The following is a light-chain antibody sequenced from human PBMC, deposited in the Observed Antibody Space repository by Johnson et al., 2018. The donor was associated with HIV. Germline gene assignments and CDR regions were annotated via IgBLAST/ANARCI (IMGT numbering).Light chain of an antibody. J-gene: IGLJ1*01. CDR1: NSNIGNNY. CDR2: DNN. V-gene: IGLV1-51*01. CDR3: GTWDSSLSAVYV. Sequence: QSVLTQPPSVSAAPGQKVTISCSGSNSNIGNNYVSWYQQIEGTAPKLLIYDNNKRPSGIPDRFSGSKSGTSATLGITGLQTGDEADYYCGTWDSSLSAVYVFGTGTKVTVL.